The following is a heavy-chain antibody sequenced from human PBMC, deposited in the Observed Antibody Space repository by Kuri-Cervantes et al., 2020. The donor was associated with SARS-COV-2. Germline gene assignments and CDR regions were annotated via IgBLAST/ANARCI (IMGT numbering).Heavy chain of an antibody. V-gene: IGHV3-30*04. CDR2: ISFDGRNT. CDR3: ARDLWRADISGMKRPFDH. Sequence: GGSLRLSCAASGFTFSDYAIDWVRQAPGKGLEWVAIISFDGRNTKYAGSMKGRFTISRDNSKNVVYPQINSLRLEDTAVYYCARDLWRADISGMKRPFDHWGQGTLVTVSS. CDR1: GFTFSDYA. J-gene: IGHJ4*02. D-gene: IGHD6-19*01.